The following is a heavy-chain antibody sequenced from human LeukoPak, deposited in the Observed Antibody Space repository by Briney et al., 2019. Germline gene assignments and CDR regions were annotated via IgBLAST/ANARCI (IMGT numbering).Heavy chain of an antibody. Sequence: ASVKVSCKASGYTFTSYGISWVRQAPGQGPEWMGWISAYNGNTNYAQKLKGRVTMTTDTSTSTAYMELRSLRSDDTAVYYCARAYCTNGVCYFGRPTYNWFDLWGQGTLVTVSS. CDR2: ISAYNGNT. CDR3: ARAYCTNGVCYFGRPTYNWFDL. J-gene: IGHJ5*02. CDR1: GYTFTSYG. D-gene: IGHD2-8*01. V-gene: IGHV1-18*01.